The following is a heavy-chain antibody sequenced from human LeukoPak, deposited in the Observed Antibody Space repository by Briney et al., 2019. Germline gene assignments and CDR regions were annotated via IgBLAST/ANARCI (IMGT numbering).Heavy chain of an antibody. V-gene: IGHV3-7*01. CDR3: AGRSGSFDY. Sequence: PGGSLRLSCAASGFTFSSYWMSWVRQAPGKGLEWVANIKQDESKKNYLDAVKGRLTISRENTKNSLYLQMNSLRVEDTAVYYCAGRSGSFDYWGQGTLVTVSS. CDR1: GFTFSSYW. D-gene: IGHD3-10*01. CDR2: IKQDESKK. J-gene: IGHJ4*02.